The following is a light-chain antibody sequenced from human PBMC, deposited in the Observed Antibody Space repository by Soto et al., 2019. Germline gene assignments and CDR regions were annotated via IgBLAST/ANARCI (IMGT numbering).Light chain of an antibody. CDR2: GAS. V-gene: IGKV3-15*01. J-gene: IGKJ1*01. Sequence: EIVMTQSPATLSVSPGERATLSCRASQSVSSNLAWYQQKPGQAPRLLIYGASTRATGIPARFSGSGSGTEFTLTISSLQSEDFAVYYCQQYTNWPPETFGQGNKVEIK. CDR1: QSVSSN. CDR3: QQYTNWPPET.